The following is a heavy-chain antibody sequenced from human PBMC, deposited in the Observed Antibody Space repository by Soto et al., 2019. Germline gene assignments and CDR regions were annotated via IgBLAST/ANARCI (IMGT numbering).Heavy chain of an antibody. D-gene: IGHD6-19*01. CDR3: ARGGEWLGYYGMDV. CDR1: GDSVSSNSAA. Sequence: SQTLSLTCAISGDSVSSNSAAWNWIRQSPSRGLEWLGRTYYRSKWYNDYAVSVKSRITINPDTSKNTLYLQMNSLRAEDTAVYYCARGGEWLGYYGMDVWGQGTTVTVSS. V-gene: IGHV6-1*01. CDR2: TYYRSKWYN. J-gene: IGHJ6*02.